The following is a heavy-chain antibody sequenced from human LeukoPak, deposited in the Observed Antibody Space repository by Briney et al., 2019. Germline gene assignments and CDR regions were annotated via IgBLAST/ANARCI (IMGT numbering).Heavy chain of an antibody. CDR3: ARHVSVDTDRPITTGKRAAGFEI. CDR1: GYMFDNYW. CDR2: IYPGDSDT. J-gene: IGHJ3*02. D-gene: IGHD1-1*01. Sequence: GESLKISCQGLGYMFDNYWVAWVRQRPGKGLEWMGIIYPGDSDTAYSPSFQGRVTISADTSIMTVYLQWTSLKASDHAMYYCARHVSVDTDRPITTGKRAAGFEIWGQGTMVIVSS. V-gene: IGHV5-51*01.